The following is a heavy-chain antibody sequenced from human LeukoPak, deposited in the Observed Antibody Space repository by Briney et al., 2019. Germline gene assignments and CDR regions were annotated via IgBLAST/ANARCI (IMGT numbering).Heavy chain of an antibody. V-gene: IGHV3-30*18. J-gene: IGHJ4*02. CDR2: ISYDGSNK. CDR1: GFTFSSYG. CDR3: AKSGGCSSTSCYLVYFDY. Sequence: GRSLRLSWAASGFTFSSYGMHWVRQAPGKGLEWVAVISYDGSNKYYADSVKGRFTISRDNSKNTLYLQMNSLRAEDMAVYYCAKSGGCSSTSCYLVYFDYWGQGTLVTVSS. D-gene: IGHD2-2*01.